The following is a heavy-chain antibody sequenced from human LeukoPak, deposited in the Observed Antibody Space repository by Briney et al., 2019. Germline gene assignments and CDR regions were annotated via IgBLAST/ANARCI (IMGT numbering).Heavy chain of an antibody. CDR2: IYTSGST. CDR3: AREPWVSGSGWCYRFDP. Sequence: SETLSLTCTVSGGSISSYYWSWIRQPAGKGLEWIGRIYTSGSTNYNPSLKSRVTMSVDTSKNQFSLKLSSVTAADTAVYYCAREPWVSGSGWCYRFDPWGQGTLVTVSS. J-gene: IGHJ5*02. D-gene: IGHD6-19*01. V-gene: IGHV4-4*07. CDR1: GGSISSYY.